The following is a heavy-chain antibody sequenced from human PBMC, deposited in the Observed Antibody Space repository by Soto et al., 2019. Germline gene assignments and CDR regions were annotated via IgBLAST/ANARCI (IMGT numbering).Heavy chain of an antibody. CDR3: ARLDPRSQYGDYADAFDI. CDR1: GYTFTSYD. V-gene: IGHV1-8*01. J-gene: IGHJ3*02. D-gene: IGHD4-17*01. CDR2: MNPNSGNT. Sequence: AASVKVSCKASGYTFTSYDINWVRQATGQGLEWMGWMNPNSGNTGYAQKFRGRVTMTRNTSISTAYMELSSLRSEDTAVYYCARLDPRSQYGDYADAFDIWGQGTMVTVSS.